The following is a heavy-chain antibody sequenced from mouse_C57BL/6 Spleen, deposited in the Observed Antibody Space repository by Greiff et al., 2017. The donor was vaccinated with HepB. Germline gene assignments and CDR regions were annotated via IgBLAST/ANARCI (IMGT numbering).Heavy chain of an antibody. CDR1: GYAFSSYW. Sequence: QVQLQQSGAELVKPGASVKISCKASGYAFSSYWMNWVKQRPGKGLEWIGQIYPGDGDTNYNGKFKGKATLTADKSSSTAYMQLSSLTSEDSAVYFCARNQLRYAMDYWGQGTSVTVSS. D-gene: IGHD3-2*02. V-gene: IGHV1-80*01. J-gene: IGHJ4*01. CDR2: IYPGDGDT. CDR3: ARNQLRYAMDY.